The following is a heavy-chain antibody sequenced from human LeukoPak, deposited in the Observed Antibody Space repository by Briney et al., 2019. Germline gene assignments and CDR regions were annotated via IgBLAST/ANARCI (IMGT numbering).Heavy chain of an antibody. CDR3: AIGYCTNGVCSHGNWFDP. D-gene: IGHD2-8*01. CDR2: IIPIFGTA. CDR1: GYTFTSYG. Sequence: GASVKVSCKASGYTFTSYGISWVRQAPGQGLEWMGGIIPIFGTANCAQKLQGRVTMTTDTSTSTAYMELRSLRSDDTAVYYCAIGYCTNGVCSHGNWFDPWGQRTLVTVSS. J-gene: IGHJ5*02. V-gene: IGHV1-18*01.